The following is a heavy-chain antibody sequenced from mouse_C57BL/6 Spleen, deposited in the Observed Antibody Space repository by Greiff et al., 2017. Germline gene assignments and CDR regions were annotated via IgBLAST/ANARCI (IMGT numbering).Heavy chain of an antibody. D-gene: IGHD4-1*01. CDR1: GFNIKDYY. CDR3: TNWDYFDY. CDR2: IDPEDGDT. Sequence: VQLQQSGAELVRPGASVKLSCTASGFNIKDYYMHWVKQRPEQGLEWIGRIDPEDGDTEYAPKFQGKATMTADTSSSTAYLQLSSLTSEDTAVYYCTNWDYFDYWGQGTTRTVSS. V-gene: IGHV14-1*01. J-gene: IGHJ2*01.